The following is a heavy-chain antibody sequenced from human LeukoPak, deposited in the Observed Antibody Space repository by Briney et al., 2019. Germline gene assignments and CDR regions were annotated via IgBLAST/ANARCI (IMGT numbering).Heavy chain of an antibody. CDR2: FSGSGGST. CDR3: AKNREPYSSSPGDY. Sequence: GGSLRLSCVASGFTFNNYGMSWVRQAPGKGLEWVSTFSGSGGSTYYADSVKGRSTISRDNSKNTLYLQMNSLRAEDTAVYYCAKNREPYSSSPGDYWGRGTLVTVSS. D-gene: IGHD6-6*01. CDR1: GFTFNNYG. V-gene: IGHV3-23*01. J-gene: IGHJ4*02.